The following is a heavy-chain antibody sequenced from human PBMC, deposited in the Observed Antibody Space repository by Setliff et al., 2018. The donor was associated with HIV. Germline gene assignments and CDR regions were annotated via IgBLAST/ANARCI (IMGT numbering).Heavy chain of an antibody. CDR2: IYDSEST. CDR3: ARDYYYDSSGYRYFDY. J-gene: IGHJ4*02. V-gene: IGHV4-30-4*08. Sequence: LSLTCTVSGGSISSGDYYWSWIRQPPGKGLEWIGNIYDSESTYYNPSLKSRVTISVDTSKNQFSLKLSSVTAADTAMYYCARDYYYDSSGYRYFDYWGQGTLVTVSS. D-gene: IGHD3-22*01. CDR1: GGSISSGDYY.